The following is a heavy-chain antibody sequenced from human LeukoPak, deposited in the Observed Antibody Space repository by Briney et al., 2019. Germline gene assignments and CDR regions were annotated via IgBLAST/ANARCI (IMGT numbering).Heavy chain of an antibody. J-gene: IGHJ4*02. CDR1: GFTFSGYW. V-gene: IGHV3-7*03. D-gene: IGHD6-6*01. Sequence: GGSLRLSCADSGFTFSGYWMNWVRQAPGKGLEWVANIKQDGSEKYYVDSVKGRFTISRDNAKNSLYLQMNSLRAEDTAVYYCARDDYSSSDYWGQGTLVTVSS. CDR3: ARDDYSSSDY. CDR2: IKQDGSEK.